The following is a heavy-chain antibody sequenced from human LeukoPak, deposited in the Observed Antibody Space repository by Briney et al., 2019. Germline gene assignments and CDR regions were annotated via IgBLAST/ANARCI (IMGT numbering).Heavy chain of an antibody. CDR2: INPDSGGT. D-gene: IGHD6-13*01. CDR3: ARDPRIKAAGDDNWFDP. CDR1: GYTFTGHY. V-gene: IGHV1-2*02. J-gene: IGHJ5*02. Sequence: ASVKVSCKASGYTFTGHYMHWVRQAPGQGLEWMGWINPDSGGTDYAQKFQGRVTMTRDTSITTAYMELSRLASDDTAVYFCARDPRIKAAGDDNWFDPWGQGTLVSVSS.